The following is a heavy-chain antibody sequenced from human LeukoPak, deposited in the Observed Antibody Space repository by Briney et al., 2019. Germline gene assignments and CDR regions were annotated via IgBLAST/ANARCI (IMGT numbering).Heavy chain of an antibody. V-gene: IGHV1-18*01. D-gene: IGHD5-18*01. CDR1: GYTSTSYG. CDR2: ISGYNGNT. CDR3: ARGVVDTDSDAFDI. J-gene: IGHJ3*02. Sequence: GASVKVSCKASGYTSTSYGISWVRQAPGQGLEWMGWISGYNGNTNYAQKLRGRVTMTTDTSTSTAYMELRSLRSDDTAVYYCARGVVDTDSDAFDIWGQGTMVTVSS.